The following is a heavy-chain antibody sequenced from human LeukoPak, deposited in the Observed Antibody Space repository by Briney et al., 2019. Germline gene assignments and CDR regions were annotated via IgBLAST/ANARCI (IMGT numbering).Heavy chain of an antibody. CDR2: IIGSGDTK. CDR1: GYTFSNYA. J-gene: IGHJ4*02. D-gene: IGHD5-12*01. V-gene: IGHV3-23*01. Sequence: PGGSLRLSCAASGYTFSNYAMNWVRQAPGKGLEWVSVIIGSGDTKYYADSVKGRFSISRDKSKNTLYLQMNSLTAEDTAVYYCAKGGYDYVEIGYFDYWGQGTLVTVSS. CDR3: AKGGYDYVEIGYFDY.